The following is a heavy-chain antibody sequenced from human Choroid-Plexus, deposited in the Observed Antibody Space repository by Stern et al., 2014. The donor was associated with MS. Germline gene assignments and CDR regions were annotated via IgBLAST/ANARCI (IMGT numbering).Heavy chain of an antibody. Sequence: VQLVESGGGVAQPGRPLILSCAASGFTFSNFGMHWVRQAPGKGLEWVALISYDGSDKYYADSVKGRFTMFRDNSKNTLYRHMNSLRAEDTAVYYCAKDRQWSTYFFDYWGQGSLVTVSS. V-gene: IGHV3-30*18. CDR1: GFTFSNFG. CDR2: ISYDGSDK. J-gene: IGHJ4*02. D-gene: IGHD2-15*01. CDR3: AKDRQWSTYFFDY.